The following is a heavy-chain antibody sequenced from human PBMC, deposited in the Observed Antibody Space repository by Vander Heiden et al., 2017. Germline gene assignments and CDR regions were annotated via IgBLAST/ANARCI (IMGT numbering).Heavy chain of an antibody. CDR3: ASSESPRPVDY. Sequence: EVQLVQSGAEVKKPGKSLKISCTGSGYSFTSYWIGWVRQMPGKGLEWMGIIYPGDSETRDSPSFQGQVTISADKAISTAYMQWSRMKASDTAMYYAASSESPRPVDYWGQGTMVTVYS. CDR2: IYPGDSET. CDR1: GYSFTSYW. J-gene: IGHJ4*02. D-gene: IGHD6-6*01. V-gene: IGHV5-51*01.